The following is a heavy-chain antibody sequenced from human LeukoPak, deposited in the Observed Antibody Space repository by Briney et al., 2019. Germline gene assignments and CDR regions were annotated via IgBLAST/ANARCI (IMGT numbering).Heavy chain of an antibody. J-gene: IGHJ4*02. D-gene: IGHD3-9*01. V-gene: IGHV1-46*01. CDR2: INHSGGST. CDR3: ARDTLTDYPINLFDY. CDR1: GYTFTNYH. Sequence: ASVKVSCKASGYTFTNYHMHWVRQAPGQGLEWMGIINHSGGSTTYAQKLQGRVTMTRDTSKSTVYMELSSLRAEDTAVYYCARDTLTDYPINLFDYWGQGTLVTVSS.